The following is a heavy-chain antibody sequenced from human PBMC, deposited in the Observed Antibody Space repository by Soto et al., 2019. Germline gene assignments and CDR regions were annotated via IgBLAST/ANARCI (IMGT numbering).Heavy chain of an antibody. Sequence: QVQLVQSGAEVKKPGASVKVSCKASGYTFTSYGVSWVRQAPGQGLEWLGWISAYNGNTNYAQKLQGRVTMTTDTSTSTAYMELRSLRSDDTGVYYCARGTPVYCSITECYSDYYYYGMDVWGQGTTVTVSS. V-gene: IGHV1-18*01. J-gene: IGHJ6*02. CDR2: ISAYNGNT. CDR1: GYTFTSYG. CDR3: ARGTPVYCSITECYSDYYYYGMDV. D-gene: IGHD2-2*02.